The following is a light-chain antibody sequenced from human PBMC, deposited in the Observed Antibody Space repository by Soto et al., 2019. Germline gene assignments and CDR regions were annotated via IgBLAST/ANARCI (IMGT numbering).Light chain of an antibody. J-gene: IGKJ4*01. Sequence: DMQLTQYHQTMSASVGVSHTTTCRASHSISSWLSCYQQKPGKAPKLLIYAASSLQSGVPSRFSGSGSGTDFTLTISSLQPEDFATYYCQQANSFPLTFGGGTKLDIK. CDR1: HSISSW. CDR2: AAS. CDR3: QQANSFPLT. V-gene: IGKV1-12*01.